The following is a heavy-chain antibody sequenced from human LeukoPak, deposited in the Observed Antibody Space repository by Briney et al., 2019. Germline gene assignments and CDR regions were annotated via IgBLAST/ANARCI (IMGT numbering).Heavy chain of an antibody. V-gene: IGHV4-59*08. CDR1: GGSISGYY. Sequence: SETLSLTCTVSGGSISGYYWSWIRQPPGKGLQFIGYIHYTGSTNYNPSLESRVTLSVDTSKNQFSLKLRSVTAADTAVYYCARLSKDTVVIPAAMAHYFDYWGQGTLVTVSS. J-gene: IGHJ4*02. CDR2: IHYTGST. CDR3: ARLSKDTVVIPAAMAHYFDY. D-gene: IGHD2-2*01.